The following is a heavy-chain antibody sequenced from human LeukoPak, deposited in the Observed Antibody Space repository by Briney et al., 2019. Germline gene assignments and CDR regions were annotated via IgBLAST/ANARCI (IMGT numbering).Heavy chain of an antibody. J-gene: IGHJ4*02. V-gene: IGHV1-2*07. CDR3: ARVGRELLFRY. CDR1: GYTFTGYY. CDR2: INPNSGGT. Sequence: GASVKVSCKAAGYTFTGYYMHSVRQAPGQGREGMRGINPNSGGTNYAHKFQRRVTMTRDTSISTAYMELSRLGSDDTAVYYCARVGRELLFRYWGQGTLVTVSS. D-gene: IGHD1-26*01.